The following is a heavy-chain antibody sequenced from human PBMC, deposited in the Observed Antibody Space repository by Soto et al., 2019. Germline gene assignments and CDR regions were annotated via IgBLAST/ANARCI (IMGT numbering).Heavy chain of an antibody. D-gene: IGHD3-10*01. Sequence: SETLSLTCTVSGGSISTYCSSWIRRSPGKGLEWIGYISYSGGTNYDPSLKSRVTMSVDTSKNQFSLKLSSVTAADTAIYYCARGTVWFGELLKALWFDPWGQRTLVTVSS. CDR2: ISYSGGT. J-gene: IGHJ5*02. V-gene: IGHV4-59*01. CDR3: ARGTVWFGELLKALWFDP. CDR1: GGSISTYC.